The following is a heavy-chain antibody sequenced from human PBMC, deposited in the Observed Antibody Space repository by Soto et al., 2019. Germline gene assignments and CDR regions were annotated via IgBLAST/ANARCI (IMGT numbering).Heavy chain of an antibody. CDR1: GYTFTNYG. CDR2: ISADNGNT. CDR3: ARRGVLPDY. V-gene: IGHV1-18*01. Sequence: ASVKVSCKTSGYTFTNYGVSWVRQAPGQGLEWMGWISADNGNTNYARNLQGRVTMTTDTSTGTSYMVLRSLTSDDTAVYYCARRGVLPDYWGQGTLVTVSS. D-gene: IGHD3-10*01. J-gene: IGHJ4*02.